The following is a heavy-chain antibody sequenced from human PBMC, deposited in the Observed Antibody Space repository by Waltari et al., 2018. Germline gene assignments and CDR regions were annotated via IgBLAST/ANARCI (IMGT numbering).Heavy chain of an antibody. CDR2: IYSGEST. J-gene: IGHJ3*02. Sequence: EVQLVESGGGLVQPGGSLRLSCAASGFPVRSNYMIWVRQAQGKGLEWVAFIYSGESTYYADSVKCRFTISRDNSKNTLYLQMNSLRAEDTAVYYCVRNYDGCGYYAFDIWGQGTMVTVSS. V-gene: IGHV3-66*02. CDR3: VRNYDGCGYYAFDI. CDR1: GFPVRSNY. D-gene: IGHD3-22*01.